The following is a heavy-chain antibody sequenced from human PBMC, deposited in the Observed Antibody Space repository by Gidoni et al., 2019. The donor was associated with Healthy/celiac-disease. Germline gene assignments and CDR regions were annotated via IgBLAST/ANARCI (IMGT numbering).Heavy chain of an antibody. V-gene: IGHV5-51*01. J-gene: IGHJ4*02. CDR2: IYPGDPDT. CDR1: GYSCTSYW. Sequence: EVQRVQSGAEVKKPGEALKISWTGSGYSCTSYWIGWGRQMPGKGLEWMGTIYPGDPDTRYSPSFPGQRPLSADKSISTAYLQWRSLKASDTAMYYCARPDGYHQYFDYWGQGTLVTVSS. D-gene: IGHD5-12*01. CDR3: ARPDGYHQYFDY.